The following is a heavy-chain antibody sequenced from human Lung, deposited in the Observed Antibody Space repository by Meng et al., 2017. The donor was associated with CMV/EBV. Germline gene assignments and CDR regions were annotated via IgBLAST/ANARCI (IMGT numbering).Heavy chain of an antibody. Sequence: GGSLRLXCAASGFTFSRYWMGWVRQVPGKGLEWVANIKQDGSEKYYVDSVKGRFTIARDNAKNSLYLQMNSLRADDTAVYYCVKGGTQDLDYWGQGTLVTVS. CDR2: IKQDGSEK. CDR3: VKGGTQDLDY. J-gene: IGHJ4*02. CDR1: GFTFSRYW. D-gene: IGHD1-26*01. V-gene: IGHV3-7*01.